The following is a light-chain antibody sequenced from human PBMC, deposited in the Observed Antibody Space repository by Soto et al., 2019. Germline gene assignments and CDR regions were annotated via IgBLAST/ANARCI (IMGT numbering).Light chain of an antibody. V-gene: IGLV1-40*01. CDR3: QSYDSSLSGSV. CDR1: SSNIGAGYD. Sequence: QSVLTQPPSVSGAPGKRVTISCTGSSSNIGAGYDVHWYQQLPGTAPKLLIYGNSNRPSGVPDRFSGSKSGTSASLAITGLQAEDEADYYCQSYDSSLSGSVFRGGTKLTVL. J-gene: IGLJ2*01. CDR2: GNS.